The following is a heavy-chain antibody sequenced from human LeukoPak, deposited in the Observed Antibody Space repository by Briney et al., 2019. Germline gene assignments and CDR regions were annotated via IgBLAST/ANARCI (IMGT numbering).Heavy chain of an antibody. Sequence: ASVKVSCKASGYTFTSYYMHWVRRAPGQGLEWMGWINPNSGGTNSAQKFQGRVTMTRDTSISTAHMELSRLRSDDTAVYYCARGGYYDSSAYRVLDYWGQGTLVTVSS. CDR1: GYTFTSYY. J-gene: IGHJ4*02. CDR2: INPNSGGT. V-gene: IGHV1-2*02. CDR3: ARGGYYDSSAYRVLDY. D-gene: IGHD3-22*01.